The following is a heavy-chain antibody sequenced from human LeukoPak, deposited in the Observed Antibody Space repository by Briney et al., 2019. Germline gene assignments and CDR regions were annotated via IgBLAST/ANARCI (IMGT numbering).Heavy chain of an antibody. CDR2: ISGSGGST. CDR3: AKDQRYYDFWSGYQYYFDY. V-gene: IGHV3-23*01. Sequence: GGSLRLSCAASGFTFSSYAMSWVRQAPGKGLEWVSAISGSGGSTYYADSVKGRFTISRDNSKNTPYLQMNSLRAEDTAVYYCAKDQRYYDFWSGYQYYFDYWGQGTLVTVSS. CDR1: GFTFSSYA. J-gene: IGHJ4*02. D-gene: IGHD3-3*01.